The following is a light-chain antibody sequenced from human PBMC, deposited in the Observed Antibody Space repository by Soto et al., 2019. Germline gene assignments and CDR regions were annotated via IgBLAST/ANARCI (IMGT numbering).Light chain of an antibody. Sequence: ETVMTQSPATLSVSPGESATLSCRVSQSISSDLAWYQQKPGQAPRLLIYGASTTATGIPRRFSGSGSGREFTLTISSLQSEDFAVYYCQQYNNWPRTFGQGTKLEIK. CDR1: QSISSD. J-gene: IGKJ2*01. CDR2: GAS. V-gene: IGKV3-15*01. CDR3: QQYNNWPRT.